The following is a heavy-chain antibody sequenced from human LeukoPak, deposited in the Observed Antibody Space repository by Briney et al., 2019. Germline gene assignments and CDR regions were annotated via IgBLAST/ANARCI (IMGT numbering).Heavy chain of an antibody. CDR2: INSDGSST. D-gene: IGHD4-17*01. Sequence: GGSLRLSCAASGFTFSSYWMHWVRQAPGKGLVWVSRINSDGSSTNYADSVKGRFTISRDNAKNTLYLPMDSLRAEDTAVYYCARALTTSTTVTTGYWGQGILVTVSS. CDR3: ARALTTSTTVTTGY. J-gene: IGHJ4*02. CDR1: GFTFSSYW. V-gene: IGHV3-74*01.